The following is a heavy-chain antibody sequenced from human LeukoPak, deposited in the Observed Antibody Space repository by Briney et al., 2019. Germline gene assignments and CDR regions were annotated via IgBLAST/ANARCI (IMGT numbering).Heavy chain of an antibody. CDR3: ARESKGRSKIDY. D-gene: IGHD4-17*01. CDR1: GFTFSDYA. CDR2: INKDGSER. Sequence: GGSLRLSCAASGFTFSDYAMQWVRQAPGKGLEWVANINKDGSERYNVDSVKGRFTISRDNANKSLYLQMNSLRAEDTSVYYCARESKGRSKIDYWGQGTLVTVSS. J-gene: IGHJ4*02. V-gene: IGHV3-7*01.